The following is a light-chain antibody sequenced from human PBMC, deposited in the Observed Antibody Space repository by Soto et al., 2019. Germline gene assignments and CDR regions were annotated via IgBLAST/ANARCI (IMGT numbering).Light chain of an antibody. V-gene: IGKV1-9*01. Sequence: IQLTQSPSSLSASVGDRVTITCRASQDIAIYLAWYQQKPGEAPKLLIYAASTLYGGVPSRFSGSGSGTDFAVTITSLQAEDFATYYDQQLRMYPSTVGGGTKVVIK. CDR3: QQLRMYPST. CDR1: QDIAIY. J-gene: IGKJ4*01. CDR2: AAS.